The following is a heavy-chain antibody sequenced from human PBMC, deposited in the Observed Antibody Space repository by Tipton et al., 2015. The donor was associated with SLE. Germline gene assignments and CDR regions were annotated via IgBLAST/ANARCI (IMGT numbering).Heavy chain of an antibody. CDR1: GFIVSSNY. V-gene: IGHV3-66*01. CDR3: ARGKYYFDY. CDR2: IYGGGNT. J-gene: IGHJ4*02. Sequence: SLRLSCVVSGFIVSSNYMSWVRQAPGKGLEWVSVIYGGGNTYYADSVEGRFTISRHNAKNLLYLQMNSLRAEDTAVYYCARGKYYFDYWGQGALVTVSS.